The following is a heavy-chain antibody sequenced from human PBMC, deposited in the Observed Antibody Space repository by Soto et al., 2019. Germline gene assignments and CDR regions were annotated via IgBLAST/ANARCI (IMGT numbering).Heavy chain of an antibody. J-gene: IGHJ6*02. CDR3: ARAGCDGGRCYTXXGLXYGMAV. CDR1: GFTFSSYV. V-gene: IGHV3-30-3*01. D-gene: IGHD2-15*01. Sequence: QVQLVESGGGVVQPGRSLRLSCAASGFTFSSYVMHWVRQAPGKGLEWVAVISYDGNNKYYADSVKGRFTISRDNSKNTLYLQMNSLRAEDTAVYYCARAGCDGGRCYTXXGLXYGMAVWGQGTTVTVSS. CDR2: ISYDGNNK.